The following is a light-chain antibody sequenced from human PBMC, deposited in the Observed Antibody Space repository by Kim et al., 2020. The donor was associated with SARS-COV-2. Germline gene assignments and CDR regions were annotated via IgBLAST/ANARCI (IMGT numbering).Light chain of an antibody. J-gene: IGKJ4*01. CDR1: HSVITY. V-gene: IGKV3-11*01. CDR2: NAS. CDR3: QQRRNWPLT. Sequence: WSPRERATPSCGASHSVITYFASYQHKPGPAPRVLIYNASNRATGVPATFSVSGSRTDFTLTISSLEPVDFAVYFCQQRRNWPLTFGGGTKVEI.